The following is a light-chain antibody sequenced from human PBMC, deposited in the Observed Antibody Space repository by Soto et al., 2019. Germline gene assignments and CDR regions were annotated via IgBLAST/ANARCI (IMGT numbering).Light chain of an antibody. Sequence: QSALTQPASVSGSPGQSITISCTGTSSDFGSYNYASWYQLHPGKAPKLMIYEVSNRPSGVSNRFSGSKSGDTASLTISGLQAEDEADYYCSSYTTRTTLYVFGTGTKVTVL. CDR3: SSYTTRTTLYV. CDR1: SSDFGSYNY. V-gene: IGLV2-14*01. J-gene: IGLJ1*01. CDR2: EVS.